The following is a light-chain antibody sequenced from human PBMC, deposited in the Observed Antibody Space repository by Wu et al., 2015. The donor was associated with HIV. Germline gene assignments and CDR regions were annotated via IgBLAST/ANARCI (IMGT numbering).Light chain of an antibody. CDR3: QQYGRSPPET. J-gene: IGKJ1*01. V-gene: IGKV3-20*01. Sequence: EIVLTQSPGTLSLSPGERATLSCRASQSLSNNYLAWYQQKPGQAPRLLIYAASNRATGIPDRFSGSGSGTEFTLTISRLEPEDFAVYYCQQYGRSPPETFGQGTKGGKQT. CDR1: QSLSNNY. CDR2: AAS.